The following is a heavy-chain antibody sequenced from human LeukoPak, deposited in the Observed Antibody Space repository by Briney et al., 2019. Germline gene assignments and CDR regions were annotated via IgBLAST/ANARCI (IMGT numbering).Heavy chain of an antibody. Sequence: GGSLRLSCAASGFTFSSYAMSWVRQAPGKGLEWVSAISGSGGSTYYADSVKGRFTISRDNSKNALYLQMNSLRAEDTAVYYCAKLVTVVVPAAIPNWLDPWGQGTLVTVSS. CDR2: ISGSGGST. CDR3: AKLVTVVVPAAIPNWLDP. V-gene: IGHV3-23*01. CDR1: GFTFSSYA. J-gene: IGHJ5*02. D-gene: IGHD2-2*02.